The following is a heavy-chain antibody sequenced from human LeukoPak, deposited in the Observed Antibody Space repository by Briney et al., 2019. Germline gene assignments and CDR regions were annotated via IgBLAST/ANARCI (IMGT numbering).Heavy chain of an antibody. CDR1: GYSISCGYY. Sequence: SETLSLTCTVSGYSISCGYYWGWIRQPPGKGLEWIGSIYHSGSTYYNPSLKSRVTISVDTSKNQFSLKLSSVTAADTAVYYCARVTRGYSYGSYYYYYMDVWGKGTTVTVSS. CDR2: IYHSGST. J-gene: IGHJ6*03. CDR3: ARVTRGYSYGSYYYYYMDV. V-gene: IGHV4-38-2*02. D-gene: IGHD5-18*01.